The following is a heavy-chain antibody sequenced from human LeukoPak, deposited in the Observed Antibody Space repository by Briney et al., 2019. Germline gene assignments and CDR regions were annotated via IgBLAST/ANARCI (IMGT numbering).Heavy chain of an antibody. J-gene: IGHJ6*02. CDR1: GGSISSYY. D-gene: IGHD3-10*01. CDR2: IYYSGST. Sequence: SETLSLTCTVSGGSISSYYWSWIRQPPGKGLEWIGYIYYSGSTNYNPSLKSRVTISVDTSKNQFSLKLSSVTAADTAVYYCARRVPFSGGSGSYYRYYYYGIDVWGQGTTVTVSS. V-gene: IGHV4-59*08. CDR3: ARRVPFSGGSGSYYRYYYYGIDV.